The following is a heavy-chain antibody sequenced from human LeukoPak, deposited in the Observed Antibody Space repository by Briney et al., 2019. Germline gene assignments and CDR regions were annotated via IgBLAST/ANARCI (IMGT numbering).Heavy chain of an antibody. CDR1: GYTLTELS. Sequence: ASVKVSCKVSGYTLTELSMHWVRQAPGKGPEWMGGFDPEDGETIYAQKFQGRVTMTEDTSTDTAYMELSSLRSEDTAVYYCATRRPNYDILTGYYRNYFDYWGQGTLVTVSS. CDR2: FDPEDGET. CDR3: ATRRPNYDILTGYYRNYFDY. D-gene: IGHD3-9*01. V-gene: IGHV1-24*01. J-gene: IGHJ4*02.